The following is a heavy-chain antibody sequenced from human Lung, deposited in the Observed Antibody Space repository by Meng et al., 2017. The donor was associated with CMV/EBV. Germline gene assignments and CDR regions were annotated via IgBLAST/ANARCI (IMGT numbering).Heavy chain of an antibody. V-gene: IGHV3-48*04. CDR1: GFTFSSYS. D-gene: IGHD2-2*01. CDR2: ISSSSSTI. CDR3: ARDHCSSTSCYLYYYYSYGRDV. Sequence: GGSLRLSXAASGFTFSSYSMNWVRQAPGKGLEWVSYISSSSSTIYYADSVKGRFTISRDNAKNSLYLQMNSLRADDTAVYYCARDHCSSTSCYLYYYYSYGRDVWGQGTTVTVSS. J-gene: IGHJ6*02.